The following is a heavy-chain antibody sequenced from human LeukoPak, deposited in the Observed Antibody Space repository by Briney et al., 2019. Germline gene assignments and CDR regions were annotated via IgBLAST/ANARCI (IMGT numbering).Heavy chain of an antibody. Sequence: GESLRLSCAASGFTFSPYDMHWLRQITGKGLEWLSAIDTGGDTYYSASVKGRFTISRENAKNSFYLQMNSLRAGDTAVYYCTRAHLHSYSSMDVWGQGTTVTVSS. CDR1: GFTFSPYD. V-gene: IGHV3-13*01. J-gene: IGHJ6*02. CDR3: TRAHLHSYSSMDV. CDR2: IDTGGDT.